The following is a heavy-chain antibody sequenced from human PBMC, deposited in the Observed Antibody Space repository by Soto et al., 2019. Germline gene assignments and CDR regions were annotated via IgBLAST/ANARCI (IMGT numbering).Heavy chain of an antibody. Sequence: GGSLRLSCAASGFTFSSYSMNWVRQAPGKGLEWVSSISSSSSYIYYADSVKGRFTISRDNAKNSLYLQMNSLRAEDTAVYYCARDHELASGYSYGYGGGMDVWGQGTTVTVSS. D-gene: IGHD5-18*01. V-gene: IGHV3-21*01. CDR3: ARDHELASGYSYGYGGGMDV. CDR1: GFTFSSYS. CDR2: ISSSSSYI. J-gene: IGHJ6*02.